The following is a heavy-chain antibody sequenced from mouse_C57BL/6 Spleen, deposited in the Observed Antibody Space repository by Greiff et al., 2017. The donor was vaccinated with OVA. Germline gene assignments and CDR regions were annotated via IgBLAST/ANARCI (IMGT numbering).Heavy chain of an antibody. V-gene: IGHV1-62-2*01. Sequence: QVQLQQSGAELVKPGASVKLSCKASGYTFTEYTIHWVKQRSGQGLEWIGWFYPGSGSIKYNEKFKDKATLTADKSSSTVYMELSRLTSEDSAVYVCARHEERDYYGSSYWYFDVWGTGTTVTVSS. CDR3: ARHEERDYYGSSYWYFDV. D-gene: IGHD1-1*01. CDR1: GYTFTEYT. J-gene: IGHJ1*03. CDR2: FYPGSGSI.